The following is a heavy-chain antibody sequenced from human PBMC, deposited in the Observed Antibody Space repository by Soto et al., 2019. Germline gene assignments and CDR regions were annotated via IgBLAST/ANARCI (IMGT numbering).Heavy chain of an antibody. Sequence: RSLTCTVSGGSISNFYWSWIRQPPGKGLEWIGYISYSGNTNYNPSLKSRVSISVDTSKNQLSLNLTSVTAADTAVYYCARAPMVLSRSYFDSWGQGTRVTVSS. CDR1: GGSISNFY. CDR2: ISYSGNT. D-gene: IGHD2-8*01. CDR3: ARAPMVLSRSYFDS. V-gene: IGHV4-59*01. J-gene: IGHJ4*02.